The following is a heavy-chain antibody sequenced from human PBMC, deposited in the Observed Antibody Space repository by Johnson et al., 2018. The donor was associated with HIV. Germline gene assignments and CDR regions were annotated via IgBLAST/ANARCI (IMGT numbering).Heavy chain of an antibody. D-gene: IGHD2-15*01. Sequence: EVQLVESGGGLIQPGGSLRLSCAASGFTVSSNYMSWVRQAPGKGLEWVSVISWNSGNKGYVDSVKGRFTISRDNSKNTMVLQMNSLRPEDTAMYYCASRPGGDFCSGGSCRPNPYDGFDIWGQGTKVTVSS. CDR2: ISWNSGNK. CDR3: ASRPGGDFCSGGSCRPNPYDGFDI. J-gene: IGHJ3*02. CDR1: GFTVSSNY. V-gene: IGHV3-66*03.